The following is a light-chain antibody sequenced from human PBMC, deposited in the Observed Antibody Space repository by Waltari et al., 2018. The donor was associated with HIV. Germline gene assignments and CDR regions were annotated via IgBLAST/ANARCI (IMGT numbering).Light chain of an antibody. CDR1: SSNIGVNF. J-gene: IGLJ1*01. Sequence: QSVLTQPPSASGTPGQRVTISWSGSSSNIGVNFVYWYQQLPGTAPKLLIYRDNQRPSGVPDRFSGSKSGTSASLAINGLRSEDEADYYCAAWDDSLSGLYVFGTGTKVTVL. V-gene: IGLV1-47*01. CDR2: RDN. CDR3: AAWDDSLSGLYV.